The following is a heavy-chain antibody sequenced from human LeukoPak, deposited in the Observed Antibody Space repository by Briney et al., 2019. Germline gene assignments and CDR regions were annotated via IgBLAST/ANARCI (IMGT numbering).Heavy chain of an antibody. Sequence: SETLSLTCTVSGGSISSYYWSWIRQPPGKGLEWIGYIYYSGSTNYNPSLKSRVTISVDTSKNQFSLKLSSVSAADTAVYYCAREDYYYDSSGYLSGWGQGTLVTVSS. V-gene: IGHV4-59*12. J-gene: IGHJ4*02. CDR3: AREDYYYDSSGYLSG. CDR2: IYYSGST. D-gene: IGHD3-22*01. CDR1: GGSISSYY.